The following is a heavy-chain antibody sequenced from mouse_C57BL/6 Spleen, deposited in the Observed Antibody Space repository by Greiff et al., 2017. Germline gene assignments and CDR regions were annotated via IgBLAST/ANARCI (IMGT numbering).Heavy chain of an antibody. J-gene: IGHJ2*01. V-gene: IGHV1-50*01. D-gene: IGHD1-1*01. Sequence: QVQLQQPGAELVKPGASVKLSCKASGYTFTSYWMQWVKQRPGQGLEWIGEIDPSDSYTNYNQKFKGKATLTVDTSSSTAYMQLSSLTSEDSAVYYCARGGSYYGSSFDYWGQGTTLTVSS. CDR1: GYTFTSYW. CDR2: IDPSDSYT. CDR3: ARGGSYYGSSFDY.